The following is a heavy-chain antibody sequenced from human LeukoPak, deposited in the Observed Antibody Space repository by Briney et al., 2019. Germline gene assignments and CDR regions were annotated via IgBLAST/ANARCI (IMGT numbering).Heavy chain of an antibody. J-gene: IGHJ6*03. CDR2: INHSGST. CDR3: ARGNVVVVAATIPYYYYYMDV. D-gene: IGHD2-15*01. V-gene: IGHV4-4*02. Sequence: SETLSLTCAVSGGSISSSNWWSWVRQPPGKGLEWIGEINHSGSTNYNPSLKSRVTISVDTSKNQFSLKLSSVTAADTAVYYCARGNVVVVAATIPYYYYYMDVWGKGTTVTVSS. CDR1: GGSISSSNW.